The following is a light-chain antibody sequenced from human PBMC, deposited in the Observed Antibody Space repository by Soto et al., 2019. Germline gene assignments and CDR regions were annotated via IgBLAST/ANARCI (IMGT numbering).Light chain of an antibody. Sequence: QSVLTQPASVSGSPGQSTTISCTGTSSDVGGYNYVSWYQQHPGKAPKLMIYDVRNRPSGVSNRFSGSKSVNTASLTISGLQAEDEADYYCRSYTTVSTYVFGTGTKVTVL. CDR1: SSDVGGYNY. J-gene: IGLJ1*01. V-gene: IGLV2-14*01. CDR2: DVR. CDR3: RSYTTVSTYV.